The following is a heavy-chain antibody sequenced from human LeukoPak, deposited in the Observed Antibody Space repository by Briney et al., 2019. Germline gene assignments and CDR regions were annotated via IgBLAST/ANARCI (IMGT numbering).Heavy chain of an antibody. Sequence: PGGSLRLSCAASEFTFSNYWMSWVRQAPGKGLEWVANMKQDGSEKYYVASVKGRFTISKDNAKNSLYLQMNSLRAEDTAVYYCARGAITIFGGVIYWGYYMDVWGKGTTVTVSS. CDR3: ARGAITIFGGVIYWGYYMDV. D-gene: IGHD3-3*01. J-gene: IGHJ6*03. V-gene: IGHV3-7*01. CDR1: EFTFSNYW. CDR2: MKQDGSEK.